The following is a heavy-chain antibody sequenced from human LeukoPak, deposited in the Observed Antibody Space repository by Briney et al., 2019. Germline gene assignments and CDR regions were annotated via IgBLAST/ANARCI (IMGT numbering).Heavy chain of an antibody. V-gene: IGHV1-18*01. Sequence: ASVKVSCKASGYTFTSYGISWVRQAPGQGLEWMGWISAYNGNTNYAQKLQGRVTMTTDTSTSTAYMELRSLRSDETAVYYCARDGLYSGSYPSPGYWGQGTLVTVSS. CDR2: ISAYNGNT. CDR1: GYTFTSYG. D-gene: IGHD1-26*01. CDR3: ARDGLYSGSYPSPGY. J-gene: IGHJ4*02.